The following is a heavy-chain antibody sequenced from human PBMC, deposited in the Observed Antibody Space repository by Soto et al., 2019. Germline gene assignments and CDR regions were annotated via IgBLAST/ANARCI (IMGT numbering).Heavy chain of an antibody. CDR3: AKLGRLGIAARPGDY. V-gene: IGHV3-30*18. D-gene: IGHD6-6*01. Sequence: GGSLRLSCEASGFIFSSYAMHWVRQAPGKGLEWVAVISDGGSKESYADSVKDRFTISRDDSKNTLFLLINALRAEDTAVYYCAKLGRLGIAARPGDYWGQGTLVTVSS. J-gene: IGHJ4*02. CDR2: ISDGGSKE. CDR1: GFIFSSYA.